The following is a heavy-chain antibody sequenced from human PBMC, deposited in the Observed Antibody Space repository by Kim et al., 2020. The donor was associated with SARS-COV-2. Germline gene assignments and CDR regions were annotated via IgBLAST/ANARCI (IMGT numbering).Heavy chain of an antibody. CDR2: ISSGGTTI. CDR3: ARDLHKVRGIFPYFYGMDV. Sequence: LSLTCAASEFTFSSYEMNWVRQAPGKGLEWVSYISSGGTTIYYADSVKGRFTISRDNAKSSLYLQMNSLGVEDTAVYYCARDLHKVRGIFPYFYGMDVWGQGTTVTVSS. CDR1: EFTFSSYE. D-gene: IGHD3-10*01. J-gene: IGHJ6*02. V-gene: IGHV3-48*03.